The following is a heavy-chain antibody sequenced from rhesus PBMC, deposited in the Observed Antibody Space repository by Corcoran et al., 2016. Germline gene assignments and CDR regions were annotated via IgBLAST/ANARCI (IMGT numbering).Heavy chain of an antibody. D-gene: IGHD6-31*01. CDR3: AREIAAAGTGY. CDR2: VYGGSGST. CDR1: GGSISGYYL. V-gene: IGHV4S7*01. Sequence: QVQLQESGPGVVKPSETLSLTCAVSGGSISGYYLWSWIRQPPGKGLEWIGYVYGGSGSTSYNPSIKGRVIILIDTSKNQFSLKLSSVPAADTAVYYCAREIAAAGTGYWGQGVLVTVSS. J-gene: IGHJ4*01.